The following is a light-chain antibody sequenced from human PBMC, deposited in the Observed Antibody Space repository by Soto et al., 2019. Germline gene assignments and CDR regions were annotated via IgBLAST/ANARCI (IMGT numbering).Light chain of an antibody. V-gene: IGKV1-12*01. Sequence: DIKMTQSPSSVSASVGDRFTITCRASEAISSWLAWYQQKPGRAPKLLIYSASSLQNGAPSRFTGSGSGTDFTLTITSLQPDDTAIYYCQQARSFPLTFGGGTKVDI. CDR1: EAISSW. J-gene: IGKJ4*01. CDR3: QQARSFPLT. CDR2: SAS.